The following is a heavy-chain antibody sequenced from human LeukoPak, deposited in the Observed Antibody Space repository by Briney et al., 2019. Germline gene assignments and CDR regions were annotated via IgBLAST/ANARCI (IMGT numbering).Heavy chain of an antibody. D-gene: IGHD6-13*01. CDR2: INAGNGNT. CDR1: GYTFTSYA. J-gene: IGHJ4*02. Sequence: ASVKVSCKASGYTFTSYAMHWVRQAPGQRLEWMGWINAGNGNTKYSQKFQGRVTITRDTSASTAYMELRSLRSDDTAVYYCAREGIAAAGTTVWGQGTLVTVSS. CDR3: AREGIAAAGTTV. V-gene: IGHV1-3*01.